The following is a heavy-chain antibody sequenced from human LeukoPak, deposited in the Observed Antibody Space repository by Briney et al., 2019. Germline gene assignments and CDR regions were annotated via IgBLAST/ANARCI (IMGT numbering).Heavy chain of an antibody. CDR1: GYSIKSDYF. J-gene: IGHJ4*02. Sequence: SETLSLTCSVSGYSIKSDYFWAWIRQPPGKGPEWIGSIHHGGTTYYNPSLKNRATISVDTSKNQFSLKLSAVTAADTAVFYCARESPPADYWGQGTLVTVSS. CDR2: IHHGGTT. V-gene: IGHV4-38-2*02. CDR3: ARESPPADY.